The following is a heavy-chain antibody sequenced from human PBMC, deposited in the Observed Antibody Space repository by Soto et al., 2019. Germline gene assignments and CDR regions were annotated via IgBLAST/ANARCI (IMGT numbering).Heavy chain of an antibody. Sequence: GSLRLSCAASGFTFSDYYMSWIRQAPGKGLEWVSYISSSGSTIYYADSVKGRFTISRDNAKNSLYLQMNSLRAEDTAVYYCAGVSRKIFGVVIEAFDIWGQGTMVTVSS. J-gene: IGHJ3*02. CDR1: GFTFSDYY. D-gene: IGHD3-3*01. CDR3: AGVSRKIFGVVIEAFDI. CDR2: ISSSGSTI. V-gene: IGHV3-11*01.